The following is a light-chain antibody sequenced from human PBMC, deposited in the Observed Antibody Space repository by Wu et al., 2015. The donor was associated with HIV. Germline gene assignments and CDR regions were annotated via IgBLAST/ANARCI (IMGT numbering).Light chain of an antibody. CDR2: GAS. J-gene: IGKJ4*01. Sequence: EIVLTQSPGTLSLSPGERATLSCRTSQSVSSSYLAWYQLKPGQAPRLLIYGASRRATGIPDRFSGSGSVTDFTLTISRLEPEDFAVYYCQQFGSSPPDVTFGGGTKVEIK. CDR1: QSVSSSY. V-gene: IGKV3-20*01. CDR3: QQFGSSPPDVT.